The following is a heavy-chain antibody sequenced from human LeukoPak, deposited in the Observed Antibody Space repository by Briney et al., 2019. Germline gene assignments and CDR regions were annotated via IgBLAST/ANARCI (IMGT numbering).Heavy chain of an antibody. CDR2: IFYSGST. CDR1: GGSIRNYY. V-gene: IGHV4-59*01. J-gene: IGHJ4*02. D-gene: IGHD5-12*01. CDR3: ARGGSSGYDPFDY. Sequence: SETLSLTCSVSGGSIRNYYWSWIRQPPGKGLEWIGYIFYSGSTNNNPSLKSRVTISVDTSKNQFSLNLNSVTDADTAVYYCARGGSSGYDPFDYWGQGTLVTVSS.